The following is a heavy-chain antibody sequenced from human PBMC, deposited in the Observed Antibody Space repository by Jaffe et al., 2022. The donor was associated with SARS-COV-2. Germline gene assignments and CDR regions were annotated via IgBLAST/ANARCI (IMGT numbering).Heavy chain of an antibody. CDR3: ARRGGCSTSCPSGVYYYYGMDV. Sequence: QVQLVQSGAEVKKPGASVKVSCKASGYTFTSYGISWVRQAPGQGLEWMGWVSGYNGNTNYAQKFQGRVSMTTGTSTSTAYMELRSLKSDDTAVYYCARRGGCSTSCPSGVYYYYGMDVWGQGTTVTVSS. D-gene: IGHD2-2*01. J-gene: IGHJ6*02. CDR2: VSGYNGNT. CDR1: GYTFTSYG. V-gene: IGHV1-18*01.